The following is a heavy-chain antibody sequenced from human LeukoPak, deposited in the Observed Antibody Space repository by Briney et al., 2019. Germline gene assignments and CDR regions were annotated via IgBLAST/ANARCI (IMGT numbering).Heavy chain of an antibody. D-gene: IGHD6-13*01. CDR1: GGSISSYY. J-gene: IGHJ5*02. CDR3: ARGLDSSSWYWFDP. Sequence: SETLSLTCTASGGSISSYYWSWIRQPAGKGPEWIGRIYTSGSTNYNPSLKSRVTMSVDTSKNQFSLKLSSVTAADTAVYYCARGLDSSSWYWFDPWGQGTLVTVSS. V-gene: IGHV4-4*07. CDR2: IYTSGST.